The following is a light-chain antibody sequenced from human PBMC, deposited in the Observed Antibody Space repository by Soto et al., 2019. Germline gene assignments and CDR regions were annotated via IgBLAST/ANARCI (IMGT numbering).Light chain of an antibody. CDR3: QKYNSAPFT. Sequence: DIQMTQSPSSLSASVGNRLTITCRASPGISNYLAWYQQKPGKGPKLLIYAASTFQPGAPSRFSGSGSGTEFALTISSLAPEDVETYYCQKYNSAPFTFGPGTKVDIQ. CDR1: PGISNY. J-gene: IGKJ3*01. CDR2: AAS. V-gene: IGKV1-27*01.